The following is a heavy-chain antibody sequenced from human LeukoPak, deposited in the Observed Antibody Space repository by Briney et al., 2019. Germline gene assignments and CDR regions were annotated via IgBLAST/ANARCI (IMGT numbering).Heavy chain of an antibody. Sequence: GGSLRLSCAASGFTVSSNYMSWVRQAPGKGLEWVSVIYSGGSTYYADSVEGRFTISRDNSKNTLYLQMNSLRAEDTAVYYCAREKGDYYFDYWGQGTLVTVSS. V-gene: IGHV3-53*01. CDR2: IYSGGST. CDR3: AREKGDYYFDY. J-gene: IGHJ4*02. D-gene: IGHD2-21*02. CDR1: GFTVSSNY.